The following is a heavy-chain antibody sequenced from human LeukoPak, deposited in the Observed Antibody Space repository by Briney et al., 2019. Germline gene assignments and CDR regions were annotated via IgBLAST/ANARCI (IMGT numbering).Heavy chain of an antibody. CDR3: ARSPSLVRGDSFDY. Sequence: SETLSLTCTVSGGSISSYYWSWIRQPAGKGLGWIGRIYTSGSTNYNPSLKSRVTMSVDTSKNQFSLKLSSVTAADTAVYYCARSPSLVRGDSFDYWGQGTLVTVSS. J-gene: IGHJ4*02. CDR2: IYTSGST. D-gene: IGHD3-10*01. CDR1: GGSISSYY. V-gene: IGHV4-4*07.